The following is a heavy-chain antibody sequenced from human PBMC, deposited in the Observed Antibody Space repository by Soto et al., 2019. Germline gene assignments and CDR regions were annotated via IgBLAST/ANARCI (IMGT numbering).Heavy chain of an antibody. D-gene: IGHD2-15*01. J-gene: IGHJ4*02. Sequence: QLQLQESGSGLVKPSQTLSLTCAVSGGSISSGGYSWSWIRQPPGKGLEWIGYIYHSGSTYYNPSFKSRVTRSVDRSQNQFSLKLSSVTAADTAGYYCARGQVVAAQHWGQGTLVTVSS. V-gene: IGHV4-30-2*01. CDR2: IYHSGST. CDR1: GGSISSGGYS. CDR3: ARGQVVAAQH.